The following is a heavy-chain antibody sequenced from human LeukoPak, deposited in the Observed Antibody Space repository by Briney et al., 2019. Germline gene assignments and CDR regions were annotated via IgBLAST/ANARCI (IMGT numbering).Heavy chain of an antibody. Sequence: SETLSLTCTVSGGSISSSSYYWGWIRQPPGKGLEWIGSIYYSGSTYYNPSLKSRVTISVDTPKNQFSLKLSSVTAADTAVYYCARPMGYCSSTSCHPHAFDIWGQGTMVTVSS. CDR1: GGSISSSSYY. D-gene: IGHD2-2*01. J-gene: IGHJ3*02. CDR2: IYYSGST. V-gene: IGHV4-39*01. CDR3: ARPMGYCSSTSCHPHAFDI.